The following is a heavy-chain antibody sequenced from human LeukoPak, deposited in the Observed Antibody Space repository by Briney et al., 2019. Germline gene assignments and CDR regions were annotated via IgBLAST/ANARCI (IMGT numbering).Heavy chain of an antibody. D-gene: IGHD3-22*01. V-gene: IGHV4-34*01. CDR2: INHSGST. CDR1: GGSFSGYY. J-gene: IGHJ4*02. Sequence: SETLSLTCAVYGGSFSGYYWSWIRQPPGKGLEWIGEINHSGSTNYNPSLKSRVTMSVDTSKNQFSLKLSSVTAADTAVYYCARGEAYYYDSSGYYYYFDYWGQGTLVTVSS. CDR3: ARGEAYYYDSSGYYYYFDY.